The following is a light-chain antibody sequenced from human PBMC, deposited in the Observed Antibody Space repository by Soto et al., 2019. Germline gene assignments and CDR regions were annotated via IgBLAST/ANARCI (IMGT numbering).Light chain of an antibody. CDR3: QQLNSYPLT. Sequence: DIHMTQSPSSLSASVGNIFTITCRASQGISSYLAWYQKKPGKAPKLLIYAASTLQSGVPSRLRGSGYGTDLTITISSMQTEDFETYYCQQLNSYPLTFGGGTKVDIK. J-gene: IGKJ4*01. CDR2: AAS. CDR1: QGISSY. V-gene: IGKV1-9*01.